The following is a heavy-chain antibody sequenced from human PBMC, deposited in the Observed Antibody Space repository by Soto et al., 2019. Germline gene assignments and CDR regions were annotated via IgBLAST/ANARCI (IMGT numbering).Heavy chain of an antibody. CDR2: ISYDGSNK. Sequence: PGGSLRLSCAASGFTFSSYGMHWVRQAPGKGLEWVAVISYDGSNKYYADSVKGRFTISRDNSKNTLYLQMNSLRAEDTAVYYCARAYPSDYYFDYWGQGTLVTVSS. CDR3: ARAYPSDYYFDY. CDR1: GFTFSSYG. D-gene: IGHD2-21*01. J-gene: IGHJ4*02. V-gene: IGHV3-30*03.